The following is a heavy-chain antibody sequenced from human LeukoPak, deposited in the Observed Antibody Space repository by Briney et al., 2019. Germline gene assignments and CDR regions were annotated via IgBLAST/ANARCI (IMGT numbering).Heavy chain of an antibody. J-gene: IGHJ4*02. D-gene: IGHD1-1*01. CDR3: ARGDDFSGDH. CDR2: IHPEGNEK. Sequence: PGGSLRLSCAVSGFTFSNFWISWVRQAPGRGREGVANIHPEGNEKYHVESVKGRFTISGDNAKNLLFLQMNGLRGEDTAVYYCARGDDFSGDHWGQGTLVTVSP. CDR1: GFTFSNFW. V-gene: IGHV3-7*04.